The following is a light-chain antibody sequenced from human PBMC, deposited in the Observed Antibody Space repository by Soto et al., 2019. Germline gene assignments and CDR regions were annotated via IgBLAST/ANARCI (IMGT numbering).Light chain of an antibody. J-gene: IGLJ1*01. V-gene: IGLV2-8*01. Sequence: HSVLAQPPSASGSPGQSVTISCTGSSSDVGGYNYVSWYQHHPGNAPKLMIYEVNKRTSGVPDRFSGSKSGNTASLTVSGLQAEDEADYYCSSYAGSNTPYVFGTGTKVTVL. CDR2: EVN. CDR3: SSYAGSNTPYV. CDR1: SSDVGGYNY.